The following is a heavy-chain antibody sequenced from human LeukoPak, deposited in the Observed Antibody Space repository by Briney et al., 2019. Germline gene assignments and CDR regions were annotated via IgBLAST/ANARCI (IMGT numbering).Heavy chain of an antibody. J-gene: IGHJ4*02. Sequence: GASVKVSCKASGYTFSSYYMHWVRQAPGQGLEWMGIINPSGETSSYAQKFQGRVIMTRDTSISTAYMELSRLRSDDTAVYYCARAYLSSGWYDYWGQGTLVTVSS. CDR1: GYTFSSYY. CDR3: ARAYLSSGWYDY. CDR2: INPSGETS. V-gene: IGHV1-46*01. D-gene: IGHD6-19*01.